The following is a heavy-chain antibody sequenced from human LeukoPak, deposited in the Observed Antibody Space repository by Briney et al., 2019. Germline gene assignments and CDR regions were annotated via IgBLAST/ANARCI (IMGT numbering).Heavy chain of an antibody. CDR1: DGSRGTYY. J-gene: IGHJ5*02. Sequence: SETLSPTCSVSDGSRGTYYWSWIRQPAGKGLEWIGRVYVTGSTNLNPALQSRVTMSVDTSKNQFSLKLTSVTAADTAVYYCARDRQWLVDHWGQGTLVTVSS. V-gene: IGHV4-4*07. D-gene: IGHD6-19*01. CDR3: ARDRQWLVDH. CDR2: VYVTGST.